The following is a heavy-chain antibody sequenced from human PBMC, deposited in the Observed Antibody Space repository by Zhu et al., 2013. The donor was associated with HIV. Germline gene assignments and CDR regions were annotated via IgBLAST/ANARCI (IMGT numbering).Heavy chain of an antibody. D-gene: IGHD3-22*01. V-gene: IGHV1-69*01. J-gene: IGHJ3*02. CDR1: GGTFSSYA. CDR3: ARVDYYDSSGPINGAFDI. CDR2: IIPIFGTA. Sequence: QVQLVQSGAEVKKPGSSVKVSCKASGGTFSSYAISWVRQAPGQGLEWMGGIIPIFGTANYAQKFQGRVTITADESTSTAYMELSSLRSEDTAVYYCARVDYYDSSGPINGAFDIWGQGTMVTVSS.